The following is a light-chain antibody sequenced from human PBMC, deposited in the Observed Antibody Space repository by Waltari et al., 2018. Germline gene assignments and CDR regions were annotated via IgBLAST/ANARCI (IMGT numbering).Light chain of an antibody. CDR2: DVT. Sequence: QSVLTQPRSVSGSPGQSVTISCTGTRSAVGGYAWVTWYQQYPGKAPKLILYDVTKRPSGVPDRFSGSKSGNTASLTISGLQADDEADYYCCSYAGRYKLIFGGGSTLTVL. CDR1: RSAVGGYAW. CDR3: CSYAGRYKLI. V-gene: IGLV2-11*01. J-gene: IGLJ2*01.